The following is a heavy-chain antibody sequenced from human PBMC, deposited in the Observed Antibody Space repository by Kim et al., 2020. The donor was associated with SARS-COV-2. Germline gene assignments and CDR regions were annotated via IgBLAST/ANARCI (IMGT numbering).Heavy chain of an antibody. J-gene: IGHJ4*02. CDR2: ISSSSSTI. D-gene: IGHD6-19*01. V-gene: IGHV3-48*02. CDR1: GFTFSSYS. CDR3: ARDPTRIAVAGTIDY. Sequence: GGSLRLSCAASGFTFSSYSMNWVRQAPGKGLEWGSYISSSSSTIYYADSVKGRFTISRDNAKNSLYLQMNSLRDEDTAVYYCARDPTRIAVAGTIDYWGQGTLVTVSS.